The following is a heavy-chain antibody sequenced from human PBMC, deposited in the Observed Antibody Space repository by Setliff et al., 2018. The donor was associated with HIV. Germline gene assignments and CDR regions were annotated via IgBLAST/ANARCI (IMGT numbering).Heavy chain of an antibody. D-gene: IGHD2-15*01. CDR1: GGSISSGDYY. J-gene: IGHJ3*02. Sequence: TLSLTCTVSGGSISSGDYYWTWIRQPAGKGLQWIGRIHTSGNTNYNHSLKTRVTISVDTSKNQFSLKLISVSAADTAVYFCSRWGASGGRPDWHAFDMWGQGTMVTVSS. CDR2: IHTSGNT. V-gene: IGHV4-61*02. CDR3: SRWGASGGRPDWHAFDM.